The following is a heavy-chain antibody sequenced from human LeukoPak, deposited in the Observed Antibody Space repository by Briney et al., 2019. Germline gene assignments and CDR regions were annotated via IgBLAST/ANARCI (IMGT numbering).Heavy chain of an antibody. D-gene: IGHD3-22*01. CDR1: GGSISSSSYY. J-gene: IGHJ3*02. Sequence: SETLSLTCTVSGGSISSSSYYWGWIRQPPGTGLEWIGSIYYSGSTYYNPSLKSRVTISVDTSKNQFSLKLSSVTAADTAVYYCASPDGYYYDSSGYLEDAFDIWGQGTMVTVSS. CDR3: ASPDGYYYDSSGYLEDAFDI. V-gene: IGHV4-39*01. CDR2: IYYSGST.